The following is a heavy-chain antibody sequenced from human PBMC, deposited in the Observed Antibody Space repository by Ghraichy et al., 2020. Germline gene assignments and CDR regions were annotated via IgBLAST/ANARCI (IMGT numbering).Heavy chain of an antibody. D-gene: IGHD2-2*01. Sequence: SQTLSLTCTVSGGSISSYYWSWIRQPAGKGLEWIGRIYTSGSTNYNPSLKSRVTMSVDTSKNQFSLKLSSVTAADTAVYYCAREIHIVVVPAAINYYYYMDVWGKGTTVTVSS. CDR1: GGSISSYY. V-gene: IGHV4-4*07. CDR2: IYTSGST. CDR3: AREIHIVVVPAAINYYYYMDV. J-gene: IGHJ6*03.